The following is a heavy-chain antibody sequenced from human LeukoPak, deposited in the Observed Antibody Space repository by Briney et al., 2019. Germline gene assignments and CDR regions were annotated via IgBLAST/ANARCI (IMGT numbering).Heavy chain of an antibody. CDR3: ARDFFGLYRGYDRHELTRSYGMDV. D-gene: IGHD5-12*01. CDR2: ISSSSSYI. J-gene: IGHJ6*02. Sequence: GGSLRLSCAASGFTFSSYSMNWVRQAPGKGLEWVSSISSSSSYIYYADSVKGRFTISRDNAKNSLYLQMNSLRAEDTAVYYCARDFFGLYRGYDRHELTRSYGMDVWGQGTTVTVS. CDR1: GFTFSSYS. V-gene: IGHV3-21*01.